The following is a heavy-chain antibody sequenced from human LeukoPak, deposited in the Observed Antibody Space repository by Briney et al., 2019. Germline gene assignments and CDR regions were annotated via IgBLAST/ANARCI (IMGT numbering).Heavy chain of an antibody. D-gene: IGHD3-22*01. V-gene: IGHV4-4*02. CDR1: GGSIKSNNW. J-gene: IGHJ3*02. Sequence: SGTLSLTCAVSGGSIKSNNWWSWVRQPPGKGLEWFGSISYSGGTAYNPSLRSRVTISVDTSKNQFSLKVNSVTAADTAVYYCAREVEYYDSSGYRPHAFDIWGQGTLVTVSS. CDR3: AREVEYYDSSGYRPHAFDI. CDR2: ISYSGGT.